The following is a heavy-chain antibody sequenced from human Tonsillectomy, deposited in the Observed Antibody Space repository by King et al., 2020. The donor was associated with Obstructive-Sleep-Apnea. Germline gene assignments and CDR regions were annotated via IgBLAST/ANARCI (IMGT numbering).Heavy chain of an antibody. CDR3: ARDLSDPTDY. V-gene: IGHV3-48*04. D-gene: IGHD3-16*02. Sequence: VQLVESGGGLVQPGGSLRLSCAASGFTFSSYSMNWVRQAPGKGLEWVSYISSSSSSIYYADSVKGRFTISRDNAKNSLYLQMNSLRAEDTAVYYCARDLSDPTDYWGQGTLVTVSS. CDR2: ISSSSSSI. CDR1: GFTFSSYS. J-gene: IGHJ4*02.